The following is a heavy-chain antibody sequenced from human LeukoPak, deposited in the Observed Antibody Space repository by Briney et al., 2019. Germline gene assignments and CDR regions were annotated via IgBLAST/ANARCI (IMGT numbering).Heavy chain of an antibody. D-gene: IGHD2-21*02. CDR1: GDSVSSNSAA. CDR3: ARAGGDSWYFDC. Sequence: SQTLSLTCVISGDSVSSNSAAWNWIRQSPSRGLEWLGRTYYRSKWYNDYAVSVKSRMTINADTSKNQFSLQLNSVTPEDTAVYYCARAGGDSWYFDCWGQGTLVTVSS. J-gene: IGHJ4*02. CDR2: TYYRSKWYN. V-gene: IGHV6-1*01.